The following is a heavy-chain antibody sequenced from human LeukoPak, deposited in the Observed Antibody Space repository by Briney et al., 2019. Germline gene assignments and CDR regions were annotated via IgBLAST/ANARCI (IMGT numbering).Heavy chain of an antibody. J-gene: IGHJ3*02. V-gene: IGHV3-15*01. Sequence: KPGGSLRLSCAASGFPFSNAWMSWVRQAPGKGREWVGRIKSKTDGATTDYAAPVKGRFTISRDDSKNTLYLQMNSLKTADTAVYYCTSTGAFDIWGQGTMVTVSS. CDR2: IKSKTDGATT. CDR1: GFPFSNAW. CDR3: TSTGAFDI.